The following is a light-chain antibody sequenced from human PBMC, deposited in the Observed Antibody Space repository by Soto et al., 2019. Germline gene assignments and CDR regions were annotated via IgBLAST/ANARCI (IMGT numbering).Light chain of an antibody. J-gene: IGLJ1*01. CDR2: EVS. CDR3: CSYAGSSTSF. Sequence: QSVLTQPASVSGSPGQSITISCTGTSSDVGSYNLVSWYQQHPGKAPKLMIYEVSKRPSGVSNRFSGSKSGNTASLTISGLQAEDEADYYCCSYAGSSTSFFGTGTKVTVL. CDR1: SSDVGSYNL. V-gene: IGLV2-23*02.